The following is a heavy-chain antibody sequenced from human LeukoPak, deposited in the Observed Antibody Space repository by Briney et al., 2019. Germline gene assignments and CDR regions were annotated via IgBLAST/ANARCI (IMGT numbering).Heavy chain of an antibody. Sequence: GGSLRLSCAASGFTFSNAYMIWVRQAPGKGLQWVGRIKSNPDGGTTDFASPVKGRFTISRDDSQNTLYLQMNSLKIEDTALYYCTHEIEGALVPWGEGTLVTVSA. CDR3: THEIEGALVP. D-gene: IGHD2/OR15-2a*01. CDR1: GFTFSNAY. CDR2: IKSNPDGGTT. V-gene: IGHV3-15*01. J-gene: IGHJ5*02.